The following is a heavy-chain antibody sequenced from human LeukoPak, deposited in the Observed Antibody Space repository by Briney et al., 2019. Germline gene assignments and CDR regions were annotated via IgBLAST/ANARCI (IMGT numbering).Heavy chain of an antibody. V-gene: IGHV4-59*08. D-gene: IGHD3-3*01. Sequence: SETLSLTCTVSGGSISSYYWSWIRQPPGKGLEWIGYIYYSGSTNYNPSLKSRVTISVDTSKNQFSLKLSSVTAADTAVYYCARHLLGYESFDYWGQGTLVTVSS. CDR2: IYYSGST. CDR3: ARHLLGYESFDY. CDR1: GGSISSYY. J-gene: IGHJ4*02.